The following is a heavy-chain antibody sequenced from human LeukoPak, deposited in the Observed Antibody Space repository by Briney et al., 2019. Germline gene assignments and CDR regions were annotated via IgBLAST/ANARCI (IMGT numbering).Heavy chain of an antibody. Sequence: GGSLRLSCAASGFTFSSYAMHWVRQAPGKGLEWVAVISYDGSNKYYADSVKGRFTISRDNSKNTLYLQMNSLRAEDTAVYYCAREDGFTKAYDYWGQGTLVTVSS. J-gene: IGHJ4*02. D-gene: IGHD5-24*01. CDR3: AREDGFTKAYDY. CDR1: GFTFSSYA. CDR2: ISYDGSNK. V-gene: IGHV3-30-3*01.